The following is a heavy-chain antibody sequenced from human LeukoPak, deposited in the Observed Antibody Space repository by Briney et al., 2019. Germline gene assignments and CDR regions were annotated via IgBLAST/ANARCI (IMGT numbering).Heavy chain of an antibody. V-gene: IGHV1-2*02. J-gene: IGHJ4*02. D-gene: IGHD3-10*01. CDR3: AFQSGESNDLEF. CDR1: ECTFTVMY. CDR2: LNRNSGST. Sequence: GASVKVSCKTSECTFTVMYIHWVRQAPGQGLEWMGWLNRNSGSTRYAQTFQGRVTMTRDTSINPTYMDLSGLSSNASAVYLCAFQSGESNDLEFWGQGALVTVSS.